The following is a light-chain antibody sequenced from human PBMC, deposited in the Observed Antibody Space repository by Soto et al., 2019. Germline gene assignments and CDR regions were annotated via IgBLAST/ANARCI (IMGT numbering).Light chain of an antibody. J-gene: IGKJ2*01. CDR2: GVS. V-gene: IGKV3-20*01. Sequence: EIVLTQSPGTLSLSPGERATLSCRASQSVSSSYLAWYQQKPGQAPRLLIHGVSTRATGIPDRFSGSGSGTDFTLTISRLEPEDFAVYYCQHYNNWPFTFGQGTKLEIK. CDR1: QSVSSSY. CDR3: QHYNNWPFT.